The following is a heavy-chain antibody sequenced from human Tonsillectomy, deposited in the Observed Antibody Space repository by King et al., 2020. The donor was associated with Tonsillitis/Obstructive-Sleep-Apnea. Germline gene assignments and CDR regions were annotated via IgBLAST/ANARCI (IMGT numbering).Heavy chain of an antibody. J-gene: IGHJ4*02. Sequence: EVQLVESGGGLVQPGGSLRLSCAASGFTFSSYAMHWVRQAPGKGLEYVSAISSNVGSTYYANSVKGRFTISRDNSKNTLYLQMGSLRAEDMAVYYCARAKSGSTIFGVVIRYYFDYWGQGTLVTVSS. CDR2: ISSNVGST. CDR3: ARAKSGSTIFGVVIRYYFDY. V-gene: IGHV3-64*01. CDR1: GFTFSSYA. D-gene: IGHD3-3*01.